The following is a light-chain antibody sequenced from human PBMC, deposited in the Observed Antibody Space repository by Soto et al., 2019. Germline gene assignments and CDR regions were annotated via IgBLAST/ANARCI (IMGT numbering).Light chain of an antibody. Sequence: GYRVTFADRASQSIGTWLAWYQQRPGKAPKLLIYKASTLKSGVPSRFSGRGSGTEFTLTISSLKPDDFATYYCQHYNYHSESFAPGTKVDIK. CDR3: QHYNYHSES. V-gene: IGKV1-5*03. CDR1: QSIGTW. CDR2: KAS. J-gene: IGKJ1*01.